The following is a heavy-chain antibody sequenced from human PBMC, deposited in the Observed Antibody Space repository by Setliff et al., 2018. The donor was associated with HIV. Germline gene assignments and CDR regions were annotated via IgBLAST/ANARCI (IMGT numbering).Heavy chain of an antibody. CDR3: ASQPSGHFYYYMHV. CDR2: FSYSGNI. V-gene: IGHV4-31*03. J-gene: IGHJ6*03. CDR1: GGSISNGGYY. Sequence: PSETLSLTCTVSGGSISNGGYYWSWIRQHPGKGLEYIGYFSYSGNIYYNPSLKSRVTISVDTSKNQFSLKVSSATGADTGVYYCASQPSGHFYYYMHVWGKGTTVTVSS. D-gene: IGHD1-1*01.